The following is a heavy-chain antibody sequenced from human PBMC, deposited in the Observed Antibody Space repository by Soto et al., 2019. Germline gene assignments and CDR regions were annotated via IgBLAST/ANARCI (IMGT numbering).Heavy chain of an antibody. V-gene: IGHV3-21*06. CDR3: ARESEDLTSNFDY. Sequence: GSLRLSCAASGFTFTRYSMNWVRQAPGEGLEWVSSISSTTNYIYYGDSMKGRFTISRDNAKNSLYLEMSSLRAEDTAVYYCARESEDLTSNFDYWGQGTLVTVSS. J-gene: IGHJ4*02. CDR2: ISSTTNYI. CDR1: GFTFTRYS.